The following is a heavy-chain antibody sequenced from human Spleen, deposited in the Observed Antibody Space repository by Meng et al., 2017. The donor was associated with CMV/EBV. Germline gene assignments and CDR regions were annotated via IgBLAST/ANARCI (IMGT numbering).Heavy chain of an antibody. J-gene: IGHJ4*02. CDR2: ISYDGSNK. Sequence: VQLVGVGGGVVQPGMSLRLSCAASGFTLSSYAMHWVRQAPGKGLEWVAVISYDGSNKYYADSVKGRFTISRDNSKNTLYLQMNSLRAEDTAVYYCAREGRGHFDYWGQGTLVTVSS. CDR3: AREGRGHFDY. CDR1: GFTLSSYA. D-gene: IGHD1-26*01. V-gene: IGHV3-30-3*01.